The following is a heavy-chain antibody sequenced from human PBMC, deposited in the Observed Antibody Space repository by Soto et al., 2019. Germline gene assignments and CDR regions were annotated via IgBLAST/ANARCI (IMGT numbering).Heavy chain of an antibody. Sequence: SQTMSLTCIVSGEYIGSSSYYWGWIRKTPGKGLQWIGSIYYSGRNYYSPSFKSPVTISIDTSKNQFSLKLSAVTATDTAVYLCARQRTKVVSQAYFDHWGQGALDTVSS. J-gene: IGHJ4*02. CDR1: GEYIGSSSYY. D-gene: IGHD2-15*01. V-gene: IGHV4-39*01. CDR2: IYYSGRN. CDR3: ARQRTKVVSQAYFDH.